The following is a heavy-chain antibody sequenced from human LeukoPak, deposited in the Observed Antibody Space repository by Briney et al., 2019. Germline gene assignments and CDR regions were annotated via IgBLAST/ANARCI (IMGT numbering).Heavy chain of an antibody. CDR2: ISAYNGNT. CDR3: ARMIWGAITDY. CDR1: GYTFTSYG. J-gene: IGHJ4*02. Sequence: ASVKVSCKASGYTFTSYGISWVRQAPGQGIEWMGWISAYNGNTNYAQKLQGRVTMTTDTSTGTAYMELRSLRSDDTAVYYCARMIWGAITDYWGQGTLVTVSS. D-gene: IGHD3-10*01. V-gene: IGHV1-18*01.